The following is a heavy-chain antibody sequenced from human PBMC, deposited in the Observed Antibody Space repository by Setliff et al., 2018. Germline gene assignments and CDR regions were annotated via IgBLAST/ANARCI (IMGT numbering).Heavy chain of an antibody. V-gene: IGHV1-69*05. D-gene: IGHD6-13*01. CDR3: ATGQHSGSWTLDQ. Sequence: GASVKVSCKASGGSFSSYGITWVRQAPGQGLEWMGGTIPMFGTTNYAQKFQGRVTIITDESTSTAYMELNSLRSEDTAIYYCATGQHSGSWTLDQWGQGTLVTVSS. J-gene: IGHJ4*02. CDR1: GGSFSSYG. CDR2: TIPMFGTT.